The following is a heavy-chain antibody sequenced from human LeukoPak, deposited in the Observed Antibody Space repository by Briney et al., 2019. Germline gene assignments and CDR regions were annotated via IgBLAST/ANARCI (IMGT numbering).Heavy chain of an antibody. Sequence: ASVKVSCKASGYTFTGYYMHWVRQAPGQGLEWMGWISAYNGNTNYAQKLQGRVTMTTDTSTSTAYMELRSLRSDDTAVYYCARYTCSSTSCYDNWFDPWGQGTLVTVSS. CDR2: ISAYNGNT. CDR1: GYTFTGYY. D-gene: IGHD2-2*01. CDR3: ARYTCSSTSCYDNWFDP. V-gene: IGHV1-18*04. J-gene: IGHJ5*02.